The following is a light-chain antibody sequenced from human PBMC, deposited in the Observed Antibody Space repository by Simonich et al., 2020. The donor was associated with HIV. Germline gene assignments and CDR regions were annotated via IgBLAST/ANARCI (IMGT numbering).Light chain of an antibody. CDR3: QQYYSTPRT. CDR2: WSA. V-gene: IGKV4-1*01. Sequence: DIVMTQSPDSLAVSLGEMATINCKSSQRVLYSTNNKNYLPWYHQKPGRPPNLLMYWSATRESGVPDRFSGSGSGTDFTLTISSLQAEDVAVYYCQQYYSTPRTFGQGTKVEIK. CDR1: QRVLYSTNNKNY. J-gene: IGKJ1*01.